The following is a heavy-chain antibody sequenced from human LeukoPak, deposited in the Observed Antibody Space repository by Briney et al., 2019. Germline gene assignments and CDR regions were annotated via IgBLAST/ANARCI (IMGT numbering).Heavy chain of an antibody. CDR1: GFTFSSYA. J-gene: IGHJ4*02. V-gene: IGHV3-23*01. D-gene: IGHD3-10*01. Sequence: GGSLRLSCVASGFTFSSYAMSWVRQAPGKGLEWVSGISASGGTTYYADSVKGRFTISRDNSKNTLDLQMDSLRAEDTAVYYCARAGGSGSVIRFDHWGPGSLVTVSS. CDR3: ARAGGSGSVIRFDH. CDR2: ISASGGTT.